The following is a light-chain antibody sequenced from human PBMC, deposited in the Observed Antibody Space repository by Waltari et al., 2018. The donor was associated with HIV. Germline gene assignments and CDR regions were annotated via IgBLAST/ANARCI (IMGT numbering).Light chain of an antibody. V-gene: IGLV2-11*01. CDR2: DVN. CDR3: CSYAGNSDVV. Sequence: QSALTQPHSVSGSPGQSVTISCTGTSSDIGGYNYVSWYRQFPGKAPSVIIHDVNKRPSGVPDRFSASKSGNTASLPISGLQTDDEADYYCCSYAGNSDVVFGGGTTLTVL. J-gene: IGLJ2*01. CDR1: SSDIGGYNY.